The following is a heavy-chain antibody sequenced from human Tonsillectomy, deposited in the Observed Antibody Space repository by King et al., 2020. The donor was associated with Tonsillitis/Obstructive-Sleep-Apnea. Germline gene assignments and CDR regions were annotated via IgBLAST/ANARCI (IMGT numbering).Heavy chain of an antibody. Sequence: QLVQSGSELKKPGVSVKVSCKASGYTFTSYAMNWVRQAPGQGLEWMGWINTNTGNPTYAQGFTGRFVFSLDTSVSTAYLQINGLKAEDTALYYCARDPRVAVAGSFDYWGQGTLVTVSS. J-gene: IGHJ4*02. CDR3: ARDPRVAVAGSFDY. CDR2: INTNTGNP. V-gene: IGHV7-4-1*02. D-gene: IGHD6-19*01. CDR1: GYTFTSYA.